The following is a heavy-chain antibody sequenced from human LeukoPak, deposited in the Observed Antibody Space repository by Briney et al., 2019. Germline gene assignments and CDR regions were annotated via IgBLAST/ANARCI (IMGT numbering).Heavy chain of an antibody. D-gene: IGHD6-19*01. V-gene: IGHV3-9*03. CDR2: ISWNSGRI. Sequence: TGGPLRLSCAASGYTFDDYAMHWVRQAPGKGREWVSGISWNSGRIGYADSVKGRFTISRDNAKNSLYLQMNSLRAEDMALYYCAKEGGGWYGYAFDIWGQGTMVTVSS. CDR3: AKEGGGWYGYAFDI. CDR1: GYTFDDYA. J-gene: IGHJ3*02.